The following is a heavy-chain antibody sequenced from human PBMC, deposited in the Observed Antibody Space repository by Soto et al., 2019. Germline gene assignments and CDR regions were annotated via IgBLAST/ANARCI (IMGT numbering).Heavy chain of an antibody. CDR3: ARPPFPGCLNAVCYPLDY. Sequence: TFNDYYLHWVRQAPGQGLEWMGMINPSGGSTSYAQKFQGRVTMTRDTSTTTVYMEVSSLKSEDTAVYYCARPPFPGCLNAVCYPLDYWGQGTLVTVSS. J-gene: IGHJ4*02. CDR2: INPSGGST. V-gene: IGHV1-46*02. D-gene: IGHD2-8*01. CDR1: TFNDYY.